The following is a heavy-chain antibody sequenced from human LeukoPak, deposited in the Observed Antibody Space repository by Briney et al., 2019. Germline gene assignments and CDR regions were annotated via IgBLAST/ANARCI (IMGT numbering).Heavy chain of an antibody. CDR3: IGSGGWPGY. J-gene: IGHJ4*02. V-gene: IGHV3-74*01. CDR2: IDSGGST. Sequence: PGGPLRLSCAASGFTFSSYWMHWVRQAPGKGLVWVSRIDSGGSTIYADSVKGRFTISRDNAKNTLYLQMNSLRAEDTAVYYCIGSGGWPGYWGQGTLVTVSS. D-gene: IGHD6-19*01. CDR1: GFTFSSYW.